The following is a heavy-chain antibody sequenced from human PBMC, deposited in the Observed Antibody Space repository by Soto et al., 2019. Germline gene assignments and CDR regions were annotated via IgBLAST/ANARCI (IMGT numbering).Heavy chain of an antibody. CDR3: ARRSSGWYFDY. D-gene: IGHD6-19*01. CDR1: GFTFSSYA. J-gene: IGHJ4*02. CDR2: ISGSGGST. V-gene: IGHV3-23*01. Sequence: EVQLLESGGGLVQPGGSLRLSCAASGFTFSSYAMSWVRQAPGKGLEWVSAISGSGGSTYYADSVKGLFNIYRDNSKNTMYMQMNSLRAEATAVYYCARRSSGWYFDYWGQGPLVTVYS.